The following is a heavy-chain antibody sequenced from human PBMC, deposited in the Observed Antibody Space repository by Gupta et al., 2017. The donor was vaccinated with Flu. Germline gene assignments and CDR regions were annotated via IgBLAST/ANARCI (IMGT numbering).Heavy chain of an antibody. Sequence: EVQLVESGGGLVKPGGSLRLSCVASGFTFSNAWMSWVRQAPGKGLEWVGRIKSKTDGGTTDYAAPVKGRFTISRDDSENTLYLQMNSLKTEDTAVYYCARYRSAYYFDYWGQGTLVTVSS. J-gene: IGHJ4*02. CDR1: GFTFSNAW. CDR2: IKSKTDGGTT. V-gene: IGHV3-15*01. CDR3: ARYRSAYYFDY. D-gene: IGHD1-26*01.